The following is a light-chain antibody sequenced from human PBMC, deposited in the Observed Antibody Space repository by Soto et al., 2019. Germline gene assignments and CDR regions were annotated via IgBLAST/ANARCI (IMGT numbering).Light chain of an antibody. Sequence: DMEMTQSPSSVSASLGDRVTLTCRASQYLSTWLAWYQQQPGEAPKLLIFAASSLHSGVPARFSGSGSGTDFTLTINNLQSEDFATYYCQQADSFPLTFGGGTKVEVK. J-gene: IGKJ4*01. CDR3: QQADSFPLT. CDR2: AAS. V-gene: IGKV1D-12*01. CDR1: QYLSTW.